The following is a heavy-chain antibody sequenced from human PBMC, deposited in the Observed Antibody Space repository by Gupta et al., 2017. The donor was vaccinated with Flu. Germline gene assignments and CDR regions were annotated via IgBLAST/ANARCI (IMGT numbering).Heavy chain of an antibody. J-gene: IGHJ2*01. D-gene: IGHD5-18*01. Sequence: EVQLLESGGGLVQPGGSLRLSCAASGFTFSSYAMSWVRQAPGKGLEWVSAISGSGGSTYYADSVKGRFTISRDNSKNTLYLQMNSLRAEDTAVYYCAKGEYSLGRLNWYFDLWGRGTLVTVSS. V-gene: IGHV3-23*01. CDR1: GFTFSSYA. CDR2: ISGSGGST. CDR3: AKGEYSLGRLNWYFDL.